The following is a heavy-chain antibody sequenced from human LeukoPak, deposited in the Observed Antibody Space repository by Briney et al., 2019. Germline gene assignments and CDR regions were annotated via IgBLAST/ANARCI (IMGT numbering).Heavy chain of an antibody. Sequence: SQTLSLTCTVSGGSISSGGYYWNWIRQHPGKGLEWIGYIYNSGRTHTKPSLKSRVTISVDTSKKQLSLKLRYVTAADTAVYYCARGAKMATRGLDYWGQGTLVTVSS. D-gene: IGHD5-12*01. CDR1: GGSISSGGYY. CDR3: ARGAKMATRGLDY. V-gene: IGHV4-31*03. CDR2: IYNSGRT. J-gene: IGHJ4*02.